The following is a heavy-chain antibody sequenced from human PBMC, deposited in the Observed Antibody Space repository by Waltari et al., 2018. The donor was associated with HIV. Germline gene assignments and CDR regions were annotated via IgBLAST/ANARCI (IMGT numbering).Heavy chain of an antibody. J-gene: IGHJ4*02. V-gene: IGHV4-34*02. Sequence: QVHLPQWGSGLLKPSGTLSLPCAVYGGSFRGYYCTWIRQSPGRGLEWMGEIDHTGTSTYNPSLKGRVTMSVDTSKNQFSLTLKSVTAADTAVYYCVRGFGNYGFYFDYWGQGKLVSVSS. D-gene: IGHD3-16*01. CDR1: GGSFRGYY. CDR3: VRGFGNYGFYFDY. CDR2: IDHTGTS.